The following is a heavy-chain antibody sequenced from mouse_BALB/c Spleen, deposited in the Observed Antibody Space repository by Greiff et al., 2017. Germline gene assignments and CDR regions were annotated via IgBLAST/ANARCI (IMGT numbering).Heavy chain of an antibody. D-gene: IGHD2-12*01. J-gene: IGHJ2*01. CDR1: GFNIKDTY. CDR2: IDPANGNT. V-gene: IGHV14-3*02. CDR3: ARSAYYRTGDY. Sequence: EVQLVESGAELVKPGASVKLSCTASGFNIKDTYMHWVKQRPEQGLEWIGRIDPANGNTKYDPKFQGKATITADTSSNTAYLQLSSLTSEDTAVYYCARSAYYRTGDYWGQGTTLTVSS.